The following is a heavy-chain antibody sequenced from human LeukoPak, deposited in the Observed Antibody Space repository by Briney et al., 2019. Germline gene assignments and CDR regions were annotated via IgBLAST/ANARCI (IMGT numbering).Heavy chain of an antibody. Sequence: GGSLRLSCAASGFTFGDYAMFWVRQAPGKGLEWVSGVSWGSESIGYADSVKGRFTISRDNAKKSLYLQMHSLRPEDTALYYCAKGLAGVKGYQYYFDYWGQGTLVTVSS. CDR1: GFTFGDYA. CDR3: AKGLAGVKGYQYYFDY. V-gene: IGHV3-9*01. J-gene: IGHJ4*02. CDR2: VSWGSESI. D-gene: IGHD2-15*01.